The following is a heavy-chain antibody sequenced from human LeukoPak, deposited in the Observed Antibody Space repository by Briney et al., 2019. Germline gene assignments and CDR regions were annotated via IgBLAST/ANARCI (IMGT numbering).Heavy chain of an antibody. CDR2: INHSGST. J-gene: IGHJ4*02. Sequence: SETLSLTCAVYGGSISGYYWSWIRQPPGKGLEWIGEINHSGSTNYNPSLKSRVTISVDTSKNQFSLKLSSVTAADTAVYYCARGKYYYDSSGSKRGSYFDYWGQGTLVTVSS. V-gene: IGHV4-34*01. CDR3: ARGKYYYDSSGSKRGSYFDY. D-gene: IGHD3-22*01. CDR1: GGSISGYY.